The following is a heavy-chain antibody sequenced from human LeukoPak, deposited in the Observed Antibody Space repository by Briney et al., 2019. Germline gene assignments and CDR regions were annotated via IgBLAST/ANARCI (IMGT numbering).Heavy chain of an antibody. J-gene: IGHJ4*02. D-gene: IGHD3-22*01. CDR3: AKDGPVLNYDSSGYYHDY. CDR1: GFTFSSYA. CDR2: ISGSGGST. V-gene: IGHV3-23*01. Sequence: GGSLRLSCAASGFTFSSYAMSWVRQAPGKGLEWVSAISGSGGSTYYADSVKGRFAISSDNSKNTLYLQMNSLRAEDTAVYYCAKDGPVLNYDSSGYYHDYWGQGTLVTVSS.